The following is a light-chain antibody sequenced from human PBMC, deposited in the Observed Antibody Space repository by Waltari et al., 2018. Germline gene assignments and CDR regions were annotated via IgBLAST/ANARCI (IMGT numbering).Light chain of an antibody. CDR3: QAWDSTVV. CDR2: QDS. J-gene: IGLJ2*01. Sequence: YGWPRPPPVSVSPGQTATPTSSEVHLGYKLACWYQQKPGQSPVLVIYQDSKRPSGIPERFSGSNSGNTATLTISGTQAMDEADYYCQAWDSTVVFGGGTKLTVL. CDR1: HLGYKL. V-gene: IGLV3-1*01.